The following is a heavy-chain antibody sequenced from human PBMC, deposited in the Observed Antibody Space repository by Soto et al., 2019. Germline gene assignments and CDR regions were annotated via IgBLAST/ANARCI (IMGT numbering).Heavy chain of an antibody. D-gene: IGHD6-19*01. Sequence: EVQMLESGGGLVQPGGSLRLSCAASGFTFSTYAMSWVRQAPGKGLEWVSSISGGGGRTYYADSVKGRFTISRDNSKNALYLQLDRLIAEDTAVYYCAKDRRQSAVAGTSDSDYWGQGTLVTVSS. CDR2: ISGGGGRT. CDR1: GFTFSTYA. J-gene: IGHJ4*02. V-gene: IGHV3-23*01. CDR3: AKDRRQSAVAGTSDSDY.